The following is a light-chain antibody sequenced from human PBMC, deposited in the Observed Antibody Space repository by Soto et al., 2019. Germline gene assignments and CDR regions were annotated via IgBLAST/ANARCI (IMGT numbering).Light chain of an antibody. V-gene: IGLV3-21*02. CDR3: QVWDSSSDHYV. Sequence: SYELTQPPSVSVAPGQTARITCGGNNIGNTSMHWYQQRPGQAPVLVVYDDSDRPSGIPERFSGSKSGNTATLTISRVEAGDEADYYCQVWDSSSDHYVFGTGTKVTVL. J-gene: IGLJ1*01. CDR2: DDS. CDR1: NIGNTS.